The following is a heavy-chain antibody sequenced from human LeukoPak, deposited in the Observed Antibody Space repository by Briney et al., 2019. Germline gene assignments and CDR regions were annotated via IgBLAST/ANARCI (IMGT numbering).Heavy chain of an antibody. D-gene: IGHD5-24*01. CDR3: ATISAQTFDI. V-gene: IGHV3-7*01. J-gene: IGHJ3*02. Sequence: PGGSLILSCVGSGFSFRSHWVNWVRQSPGKGLEWVANIKPDGSDKYYVDSARGRFTVSRDNAKNSAFLQMNSLRAEDTAIYYCATISAQTFDIWGQGTLVSVSS. CDR2: IKPDGSDK. CDR1: GFSFRSHW.